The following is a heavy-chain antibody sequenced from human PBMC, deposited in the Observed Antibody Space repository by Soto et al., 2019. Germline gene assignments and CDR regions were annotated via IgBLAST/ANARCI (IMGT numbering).Heavy chain of an antibody. V-gene: IGHV3-21*06. CDR3: ATPYYFNH. J-gene: IGHJ1*01. D-gene: IGHD3-16*01. CDR1: GFMFSAYT. Sequence: GGSLTLCSAASGFMFSAYTMNWVRQAPGKGLEWLSSISDDSSYIDYADSLRGRFTVSRDNARNSLYLQIDSLGVEDTAVYYCATPYYFNHWGPGTLVTVSS. CDR2: ISDDSSYI.